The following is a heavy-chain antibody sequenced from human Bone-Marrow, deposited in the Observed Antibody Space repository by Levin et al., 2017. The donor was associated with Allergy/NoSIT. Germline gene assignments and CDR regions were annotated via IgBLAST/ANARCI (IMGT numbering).Heavy chain of an antibody. V-gene: IGHV3-53*01. CDR3: ATSRVVNIAEL. CDR1: GFTVRGNY. Sequence: GGSLRLSCVVSGFTVRGNYINWVRQAPDKGLEWVSIMYGDGNTYYADSVKGRFTIYRDNSRNTLSLQMNSLRAEDTAVYYCATSRVVNIAELWGQGTLVTVSS. J-gene: IGHJ4*02. D-gene: IGHD2-15*01. CDR2: MYGDGNT.